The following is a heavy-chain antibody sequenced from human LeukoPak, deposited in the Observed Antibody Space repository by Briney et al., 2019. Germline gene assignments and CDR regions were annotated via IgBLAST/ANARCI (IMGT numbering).Heavy chain of an antibody. CDR3: ARREGSSWYPNWFDP. J-gene: IGHJ5*02. V-gene: IGHV4-39*01. CDR1: GGSISSSSYY. CDR2: IYYSGST. D-gene: IGHD6-13*01. Sequence: SETLSLTCAVSGGSISSSSYYWGWIRQPPGKGLEWIGSIYYSGSTYYNPSLKSRVTISVDTSKNQFSLKLSSVTAADTAVYYCARREGSSWYPNWFDPWGQGTLVTVSS.